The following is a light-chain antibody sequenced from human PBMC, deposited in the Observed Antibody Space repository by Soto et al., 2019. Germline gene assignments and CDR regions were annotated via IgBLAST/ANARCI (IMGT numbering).Light chain of an antibody. CDR3: QQSYSNPT. J-gene: IGKJ4*01. CDR2: DAS. Sequence: DIQMTQSPSTLSASVGDRVTITCRASQSISSWLAWYQQKPGKAPKLLIYDASSLESGVPSRFSGSGSGTDFTLTISSLQPEDFATYYCQQSYSNPTFGGGTKVDIK. CDR1: QSISSW. V-gene: IGKV1-5*01.